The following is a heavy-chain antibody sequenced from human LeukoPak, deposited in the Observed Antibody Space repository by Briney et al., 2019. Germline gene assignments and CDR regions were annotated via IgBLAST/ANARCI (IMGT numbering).Heavy chain of an antibody. CDR3: AKASLTEYSGSYSGGFDP. Sequence: PGGSLRLSCTASGFTFSSYSMNWVRQAPGKGLEWISYIRSSSSTTYYADSMKGRFTISRDNAKNTLYLQMNSLRAEDTALYYCAKASLTEYSGSYSGGFDPWGQGTLVTVSS. J-gene: IGHJ5*02. D-gene: IGHD1-26*01. V-gene: IGHV3-48*04. CDR1: GFTFSSYS. CDR2: IRSSSSTT.